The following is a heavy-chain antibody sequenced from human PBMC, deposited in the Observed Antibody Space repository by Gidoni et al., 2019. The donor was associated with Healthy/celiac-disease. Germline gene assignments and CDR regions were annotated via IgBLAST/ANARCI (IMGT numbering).Heavy chain of an antibody. CDR2: IYYSGST. V-gene: IGHV4-59*01. J-gene: IGHJ4*02. CDR1: GGSISSYY. Sequence: QVQLQESGPGLVKPSEPLSLTCTVSGGSISSYYWSWIRQPPGKGLEWIGYIYYSGSTNYNPSLKSRVTISVDTSKNQFSLKLSSVTAADTAVYYCARGGELNYFDYWGQGTLVTVSS. D-gene: IGHD1-7*01. CDR3: ARGGELNYFDY.